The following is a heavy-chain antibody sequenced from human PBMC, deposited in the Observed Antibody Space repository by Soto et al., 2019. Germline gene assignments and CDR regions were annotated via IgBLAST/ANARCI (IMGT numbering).Heavy chain of an antibody. CDR2: INTVGDRR. CDR1: GFPFSNYA. D-gene: IGHD6-13*01. V-gene: IGHV3-23*01. CDR3: AKSAVQAAAPGWFDS. J-gene: IGHJ5*01. Sequence: GGSLRLSCAASGFPFSNYAMNWVRQAPGKGLEWVSFINTVGDRRYYPDSVQGRFTVSRDNSKNILYLQIKSLRAGDTAIYYCAKSAVQAAAPGWFDSWGQGIQVTV.